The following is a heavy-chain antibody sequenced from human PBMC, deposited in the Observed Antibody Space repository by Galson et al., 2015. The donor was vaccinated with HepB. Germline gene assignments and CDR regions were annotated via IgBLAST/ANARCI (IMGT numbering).Heavy chain of an antibody. V-gene: IGHV5-10-1*01. CDR2: IDPSDSYT. Sequence: QSGAEVKKPGESLRISCKGSGYSFTSYWISWVRQMPGKGLEWMGRIDPSDSYTNYSPSFQGHVTISADKSISTAYLQWSSLKASDTAMYCCARLPPGQWRVHGGDYWGQGTLVTVSS. J-gene: IGHJ4*02. CDR1: GYSFTSYW. D-gene: IGHD6-19*01. CDR3: ARLPPGQWRVHGGDY.